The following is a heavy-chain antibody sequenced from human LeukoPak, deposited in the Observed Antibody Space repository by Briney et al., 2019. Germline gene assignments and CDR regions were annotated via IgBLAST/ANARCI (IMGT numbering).Heavy chain of an antibody. Sequence: SKTLSLTCTVSGGSISSYYWSWIRQPPGKGLEWIGYIYYSGSTNYNPSLKSRVTISVDTSKNQFSLELSSVTAADTAVYYCARSIAAAANWFDPWGQGTLVTVSS. J-gene: IGHJ5*02. V-gene: IGHV4-59*01. CDR2: IYYSGST. CDR1: GGSISSYY. CDR3: ARSIAAAANWFDP. D-gene: IGHD6-13*01.